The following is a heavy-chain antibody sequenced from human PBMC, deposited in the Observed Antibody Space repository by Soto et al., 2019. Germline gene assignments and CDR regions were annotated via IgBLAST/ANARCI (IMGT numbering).Heavy chain of an antibody. CDR1: ADTFTSCY. CDR2: INPTGGST. CDR3: ARSPWGVFGIIREGCNCLAT. D-gene: IGHD2-15*01. V-gene: IGHV1-46*01. J-gene: IGHJ5*02. Sequence: ASVKFSCKAPADTFTSCYIHWVRQAPGHGLEWMGVINPTGGSTSFAETFQCRITMATDTFRSTVYMGLRTLRSDDTAVYYCARSPWGVFGIIREGCNCLATWGQGSLVTVSS.